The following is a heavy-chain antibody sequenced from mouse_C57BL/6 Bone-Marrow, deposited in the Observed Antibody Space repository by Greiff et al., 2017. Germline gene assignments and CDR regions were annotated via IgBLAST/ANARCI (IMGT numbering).Heavy chain of an antibody. V-gene: IGHV14-1*01. CDR3: TTSSSYFAWFAY. Sequence: VHVKQSGAELVKPGASVKLSCTASGFNITDYYMHWVKQRPEQGLEWIGRIDPEDGDTESAPKFPGKATMTADTSSNTAYLQLRSLTSADTAVYYCTTSSSYFAWFAYWGQGTLVTVSA. CDR1: GFNITDYY. J-gene: IGHJ3*01. CDR2: IDPEDGDT. D-gene: IGHD1-1*01.